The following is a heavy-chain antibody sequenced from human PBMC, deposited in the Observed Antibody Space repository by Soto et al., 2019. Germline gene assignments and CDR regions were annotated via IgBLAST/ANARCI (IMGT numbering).Heavy chain of an antibody. CDR3: ATHQWSV. Sequence: PGGSLRLSCAVSGFTFTSFSDHDMSWVRQNPGKGLEWVSAIQGSGDSTYYRQSVKGRFTISRDRSKNTLNLQMDSLRAEDTAVYYCATHQWSVWGQGTTVTVSS. D-gene: IGHD2-15*01. V-gene: IGHV3-23*01. CDR2: IQGSGDST. J-gene: IGHJ6*02. CDR1: GFTFTSFSDHD.